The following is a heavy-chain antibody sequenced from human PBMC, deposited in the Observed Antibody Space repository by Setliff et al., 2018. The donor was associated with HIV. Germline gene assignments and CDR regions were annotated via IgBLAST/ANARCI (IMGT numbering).Heavy chain of an antibody. J-gene: IGHJ4*02. CDR3: ARRSRIAVAGRGYFDY. V-gene: IGHV1-69*13. Sequence: SVKVSCKASGGTFSSYAISWVRQAPGQGLEWMGGVIPIFGTANYAQKFQGRVTITADESTSTAYMELSSLRSEDTAVYYCARRSRIAVAGRGYFDYWGQGTLVTVSS. D-gene: IGHD6-19*01. CDR1: GGTFSSYA. CDR2: VIPIFGTA.